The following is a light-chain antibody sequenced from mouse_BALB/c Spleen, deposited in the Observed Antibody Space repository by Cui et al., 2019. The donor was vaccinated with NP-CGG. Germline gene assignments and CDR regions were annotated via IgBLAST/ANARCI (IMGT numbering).Light chain of an antibody. V-gene: IGLV1*01. CDR2: GTN. Sequence: QAVVTQESAITTSPGETVTLTCRSSTGAVTTTNYANWVQEKPDHLFTGLIGGTNNRAPGVPARFSGSLIGDKAALTITGVQTEDEAIYFCALWYSNHWVFGGGTKLTVL. CDR3: ALWYSNHWV. CDR1: TGAVTTTNY. J-gene: IGLJ1*01.